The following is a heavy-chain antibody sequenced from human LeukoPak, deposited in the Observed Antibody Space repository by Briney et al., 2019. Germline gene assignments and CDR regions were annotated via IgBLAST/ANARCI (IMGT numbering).Heavy chain of an antibody. Sequence: KASETLSLTCSVSGGSISGYYWSWIRQPPGKGLEWIGYFYYKGYALYNPSLKSRVTMSVDTSDNKFSLKLTSVTAADTAVYYCARDPGARGDASYGMDVWGQGTTVTVSS. CDR2: FYYKGYA. CDR1: GGSISGYY. J-gene: IGHJ6*02. V-gene: IGHV4-59*12. CDR3: ARDPGARGDASYGMDV. D-gene: IGHD4-17*01.